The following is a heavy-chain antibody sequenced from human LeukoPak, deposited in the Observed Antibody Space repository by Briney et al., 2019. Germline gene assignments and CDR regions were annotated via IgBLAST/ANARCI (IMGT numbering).Heavy chain of an antibody. D-gene: IGHD3-10*01. CDR2: ISSSSTYI. Sequence: GGSLRLSCAASGFAFRSYTMNWVRQAPGKGLEWVSSISSSSTYISYAGSVKGRFTISRDNSKNTLYLQMSSLRAEDTAVYYCVKDGSGSYYTYYFDYWGQGTLVTVSS. J-gene: IGHJ4*02. CDR3: VKDGSGSYYTYYFDY. V-gene: IGHV3-21*01. CDR1: GFAFRSYT.